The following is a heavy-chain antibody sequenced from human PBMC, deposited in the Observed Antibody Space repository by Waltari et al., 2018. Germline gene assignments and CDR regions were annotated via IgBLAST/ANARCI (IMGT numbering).Heavy chain of an antibody. J-gene: IGHJ4*02. CDR2: ITHSGSS. CDR1: SSRIHY. D-gene: IGHD4-17*01. CDR3: ARHMTTVTTSSFDY. V-gene: IGHV4-39*07. Sequence: SSRIHYWGWIRQSPGKGLEWIGSITHSGSSYYNPSLRSRVTLLVDTSKNQFSLRVNSVTAADMALYYCARHMTTVTTSSFDYWGQGALVTVSS.